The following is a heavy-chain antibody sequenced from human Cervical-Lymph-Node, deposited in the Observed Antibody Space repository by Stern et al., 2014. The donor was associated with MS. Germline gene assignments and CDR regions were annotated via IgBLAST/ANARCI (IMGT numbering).Heavy chain of an antibody. CDR3: ARQRYFDY. CDR2: IFPGGPDI. Sequence: EVQLVESGPEVKRPGESLKISCQASGYTFTSYWIGWVRQMPGKGLEWIAIIFPGGPDIRYSTSFQGQVPIPADKSSSTAYLQWNNLKASDTAIYYCARQRYFDYWGQGTLVTVSS. CDR1: GYTFTSYW. J-gene: IGHJ4*02. V-gene: IGHV5-51*01.